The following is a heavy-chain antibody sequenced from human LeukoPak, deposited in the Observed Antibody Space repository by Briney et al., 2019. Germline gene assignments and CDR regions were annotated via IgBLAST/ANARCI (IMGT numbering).Heavy chain of an antibody. D-gene: IGHD1-20*01. J-gene: IGHJ4*02. CDR2: IYPGDSDT. CDR1: GYSFTTYW. Sequence: GEPLKISCKGSGYSFTTYWIGWVRQMPGKGLEGMGSIYPGDSDTRYSPSFQGQVTISADKPISTAYLQWSSLKASDTAMYYCARLGTTSRGYKWNDEGTFDYWGQGGLVTVSS. V-gene: IGHV5-51*01. CDR3: ARLGTTSRGYKWNDEGTFDY.